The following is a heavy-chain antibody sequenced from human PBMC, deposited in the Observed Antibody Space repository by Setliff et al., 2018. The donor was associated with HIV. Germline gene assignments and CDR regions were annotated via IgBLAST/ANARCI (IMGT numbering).Heavy chain of an antibody. V-gene: IGHV4-39*07. J-gene: IGHJ3*02. CDR3: ARERELLWFGELLSGDAFDI. CDR1: GGSISSGSYY. CDR2: FYYSGST. Sequence: PSETLSLTCTVSGGSISSGSYYWSWIRQPAGKGLEWIGTFYYSGSTYYNPSLKSRVTISVDTSKNQFSLKLSSVTAADTAVYYCARERELLWFGELLSGDAFDIWGQGTMVTVSS. D-gene: IGHD3-10*01.